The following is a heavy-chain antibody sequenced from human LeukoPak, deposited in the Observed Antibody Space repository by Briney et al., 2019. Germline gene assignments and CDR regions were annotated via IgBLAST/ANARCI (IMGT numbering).Heavy chain of an antibody. J-gene: IGHJ4*02. CDR2: ISGTGDST. CDR3: ATSSSLTQGGFDY. CDR1: GFTFTDYY. V-gene: IGHV3-23*01. Sequence: GGSLRLSCAASGFTFTDYYMSWVRQAPGKGLEWVSAISGTGDSTYYADSVKGRFSISRDNSKNTLYLQMNSLRAEDTAVYYCATSSSLTQGGFDYWGQGTLVTVSS. D-gene: IGHD6-6*01.